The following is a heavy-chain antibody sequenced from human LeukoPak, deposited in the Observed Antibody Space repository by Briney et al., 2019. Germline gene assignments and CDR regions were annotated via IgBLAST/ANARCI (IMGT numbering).Heavy chain of an antibody. D-gene: IGHD2-21*02. CDR2: ISAYNGNT. Sequence: GASVKGSCKASGYTFTSYGISWVRQAPGQGLEWMGWISAYNGNTNYAQKLQGRVTMTTDTSTSTAYMELRSLRSDDTAVYYCARDWAYYGGNFRGQIDYWGQGTLVTVSS. CDR1: GYTFTSYG. J-gene: IGHJ4*02. CDR3: ARDWAYYGGNFRGQIDY. V-gene: IGHV1-18*01.